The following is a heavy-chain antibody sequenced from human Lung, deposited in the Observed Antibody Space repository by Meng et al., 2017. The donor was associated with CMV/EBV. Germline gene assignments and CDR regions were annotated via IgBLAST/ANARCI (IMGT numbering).Heavy chain of an antibody. CDR3: ERGGAGLEYCSDGSCYWSWLDP. V-gene: IGHV1-69*08. J-gene: IGHJ5*02. D-gene: IGHD2-15*01. CDR1: GGTFSSYN. CDR2: LIPILGEV. Sequence: SVXVSXKASGGTFSSYNINWVRQAPGQGLEWMGRLIPILGEVNYAQKFQGRVTITADKSTSTVFMELSSLRLDDTAVYYCERGGAGLEYCSDGSCYWSWLDPXGQGXLVTVSS.